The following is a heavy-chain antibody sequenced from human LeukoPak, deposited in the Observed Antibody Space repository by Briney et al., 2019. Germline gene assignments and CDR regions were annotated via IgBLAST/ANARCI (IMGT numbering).Heavy chain of an antibody. CDR2: SYTRGTT. D-gene: IGHD3-3*01. CDR3: ARHGDFWGGRSWFDP. CDR1: GGSMSPYY. Sequence: SETLSLTCTVSGGSMSPYYWSWIRQPPGKGLEWIGYSYTRGTTHYNPSLKSRVTMSVDTSNNQFLLNLSSVTAADTAVYYCARHGDFWGGRSWFDPWGQGTLVTVSS. J-gene: IGHJ5*02. V-gene: IGHV4-4*09.